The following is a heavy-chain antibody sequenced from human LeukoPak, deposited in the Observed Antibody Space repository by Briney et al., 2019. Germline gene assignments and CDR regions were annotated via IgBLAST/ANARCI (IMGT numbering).Heavy chain of an antibody. V-gene: IGHV3-23*01. D-gene: IGHD2-2*01. J-gene: IGHJ4*02. CDR3: AKVGARGCSSSTCFIY. CDR2: VSGSGDTT. Sequence: GGSLRLSCAASGFAFRSDAMSWVRQAPGKGLEWVSAVSGSGDTTYYADSVKGRFTISRDNSKTTVSLQLNNLRPEDTAAYYCAKVGARGCSSSTCFIYWGQGTLVTVSS. CDR1: GFAFRSDA.